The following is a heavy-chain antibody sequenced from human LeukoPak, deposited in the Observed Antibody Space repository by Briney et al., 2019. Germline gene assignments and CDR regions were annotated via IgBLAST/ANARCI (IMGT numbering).Heavy chain of an antibody. D-gene: IGHD3-10*01. CDR1: GFTFSSYG. V-gene: IGHV3-30*18. Sequence: GGSLRLSCAASGFTFSSYGMHWVRQAPGKGLEWVAVISYDGSNKYYADSVKGRFTISRDNSKNTLYLQMNSLRAEDTAVYYCAKRYGSGSYYSDRFDPWGQGTLVIVSS. CDR2: ISYDGSNK. J-gene: IGHJ5*02. CDR3: AKRYGSGSYYSDRFDP.